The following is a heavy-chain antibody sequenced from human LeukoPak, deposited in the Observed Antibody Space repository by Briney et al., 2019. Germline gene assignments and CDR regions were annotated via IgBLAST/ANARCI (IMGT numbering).Heavy chain of an antibody. Sequence: GASVKVSCKASGYTFTSYDIYWVRQAPGQGLEWMGWMNPNSGNTGYAQKFQGRVTITRNTSISTVYMELSSLKSEDTAVYYCARARSLVAAWWFDPWGQGTLVTVSS. CDR3: ARARSLVAAWWFDP. D-gene: IGHD2-2*01. CDR2: MNPNSGNT. J-gene: IGHJ5*02. CDR1: GYTFTSYD. V-gene: IGHV1-8*03.